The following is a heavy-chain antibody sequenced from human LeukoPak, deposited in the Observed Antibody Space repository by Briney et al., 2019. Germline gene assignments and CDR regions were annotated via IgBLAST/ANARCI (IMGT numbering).Heavy chain of an antibody. J-gene: IGHJ4*02. CDR2: IKSDGSG. V-gene: IGHV3-74*01. Sequence: PGGSLRLSCAASGFTFSSYWMHWVRQAPGKGLVWVSRIKSDGSGSHADSVKGRFTISRDNAKNTLYLQMNSLRAEDTAIYYCARDLTTAYDYWGQGTLVTVSS. D-gene: IGHD4-11*01. CDR3: ARDLTTAYDY. CDR1: GFTFSSYW.